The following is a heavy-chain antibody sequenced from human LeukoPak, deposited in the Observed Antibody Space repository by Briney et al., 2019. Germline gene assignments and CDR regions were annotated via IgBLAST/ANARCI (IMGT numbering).Heavy chain of an antibody. D-gene: IGHD2-15*01. CDR3: ARQPQVAHFDY. V-gene: IGHV3-21*01. Sequence: GGSLRLSYAASGFTFSSYSMNWVRQAPGKGLEWVSSISSSSSYIYYADSVKGRFTISRDNAKNSLYLQMNSLSAEDTAIYYCARQPQVAHFDYWGQGTLVSVSS. CDR2: ISSSSSYI. J-gene: IGHJ4*02. CDR1: GFTFSSYS.